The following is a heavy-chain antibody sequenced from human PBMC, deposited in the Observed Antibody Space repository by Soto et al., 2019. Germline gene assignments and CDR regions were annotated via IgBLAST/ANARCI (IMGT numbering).Heavy chain of an antibody. Sequence: QVQLVQSGAEVKEPGASVKVSCQASGYAFSNNDISWVRQSTGQGLEWMGWMNPNSGNRGYAQKFQGRVTMTRDTSTSTAYMELSSLASDDTAFYYCARMATSGTLNWFDPWGQGTLVTVSS. CDR1: GYAFSNND. CDR3: ARMATSGTLNWFDP. V-gene: IGHV1-8*01. J-gene: IGHJ5*02. CDR2: MNPNSGNR.